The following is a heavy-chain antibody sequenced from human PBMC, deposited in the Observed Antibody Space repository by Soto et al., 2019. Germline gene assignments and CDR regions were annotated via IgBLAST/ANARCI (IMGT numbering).Heavy chain of an antibody. Sequence: GASVKVFCKASGYTFTSYAMHWVRQAPGQRLEWMGWINAGNGNTKYSQKFQGRVTITRDTSASTAYMELSSLRSEDTAVYYCARAGYCSGGSCPPSVIWFDPWGQGTLVTVSS. CDR2: INAGNGNT. D-gene: IGHD2-15*01. CDR1: GYTFTSYA. V-gene: IGHV1-3*01. CDR3: ARAGYCSGGSCPPSVIWFDP. J-gene: IGHJ5*02.